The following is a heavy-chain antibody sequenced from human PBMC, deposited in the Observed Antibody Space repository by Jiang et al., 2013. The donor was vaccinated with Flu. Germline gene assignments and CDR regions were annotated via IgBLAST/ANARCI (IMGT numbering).Heavy chain of an antibody. V-gene: IGHV3-23*04. CDR3: AKGHFIRGSVSTWGSRGFDY. CDR1: ELNFGSYA. D-gene: IGHD5/OR15-5a*01. J-gene: IGHJ4*02. CDR2: ISGSGGST. Sequence: VQLVESGGGVVQPGGSLRLSCAASELNFGSYAMNWVRQAPGKGLEWISGISGSGGSTAYADSVKGRFTISRDNSKNTLYLQMNSLTAEDTALYYCAKGHFIRGSVSTWGSRGFDYWGQGTLVSVSS.